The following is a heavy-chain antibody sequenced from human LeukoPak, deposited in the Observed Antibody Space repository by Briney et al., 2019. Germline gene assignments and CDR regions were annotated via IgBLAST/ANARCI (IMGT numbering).Heavy chain of an antibody. CDR3: AGQNARPLGATTGYYYYGMDV. Sequence: PSETLSLTCTVSGGSISSYYWSWIRQPPGKGLEWIGYIYYSGSTNYNPSLKSRVTISVDTSKNQFSLKLSSVTAADTAVYYCAGQNARPLGATTGYYYYGMDVWGQGTTVTVSS. CDR2: IYYSGST. V-gene: IGHV4-59*08. J-gene: IGHJ6*02. CDR1: GGSISSYY. D-gene: IGHD1-26*01.